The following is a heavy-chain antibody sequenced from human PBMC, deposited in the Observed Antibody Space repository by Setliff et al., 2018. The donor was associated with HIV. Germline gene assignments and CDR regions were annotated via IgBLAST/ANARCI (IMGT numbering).Heavy chain of an antibody. CDR2: IFHTGVT. CDR1: GGSISSYY. Sequence: SETLSLTCTVSGGSISSYYWSWLRQPPGKGPQWIGSIFHTGVTYYNPSLKSRVTISVDTSKNQFSLTVPSVTAADTAVYYCAREKNGYFDSWGQGTLVTVSS. CDR3: AREKNGYFDS. J-gene: IGHJ4*02. D-gene: IGHD2-8*01. V-gene: IGHV4-59*01.